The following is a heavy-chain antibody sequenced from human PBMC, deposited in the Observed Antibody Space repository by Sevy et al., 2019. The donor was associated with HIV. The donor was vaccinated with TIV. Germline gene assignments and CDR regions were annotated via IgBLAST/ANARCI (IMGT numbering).Heavy chain of an antibody. CDR3: ARDSTTRPRVLDY. D-gene: IGHD1-1*01. CDR1: GGSISSYF. CDR2: IYFTGNT. J-gene: IGHJ4*02. V-gene: IGHV4-59*01. Sequence: SETLSLTCSVSGGSISSYFWTWVRQSPGKGLEWIGNIYFTGNTDYSPSLKSRVTLSLDTSKSQLSLTLKSVTAADTDIYFCARDSTTRPRVLDYWGQGTLVTVSS.